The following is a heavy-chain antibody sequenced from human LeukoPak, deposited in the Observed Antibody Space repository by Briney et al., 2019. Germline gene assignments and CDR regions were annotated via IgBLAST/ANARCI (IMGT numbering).Heavy chain of an antibody. D-gene: IGHD5-18*01. J-gene: IGHJ4*02. V-gene: IGHV3-30*02. CDR3: AKERDTAMVTIDY. Sequence: GGSLRLSCAASGFTFSSYGMHWVRQAPGKGLERVAFIRYDGSNKYYADSVKGRFTISRDNSKNTLYLQMNSLRAEDTAVYYCAKERDTAMVTIDYWGQGTLVTVSS. CDR2: IRYDGSNK. CDR1: GFTFSSYG.